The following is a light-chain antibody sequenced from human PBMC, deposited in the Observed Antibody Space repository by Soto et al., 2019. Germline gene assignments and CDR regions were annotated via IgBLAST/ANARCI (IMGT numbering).Light chain of an antibody. V-gene: IGKV3-15*01. CDR1: QSVSSN. Sequence: EIVMTQSPATLSVSPGERATLSCRASQSVSSNLAWYQQKPGQAPRLLIYGASTRATGIPARFSGSVSGTEFTLTNSSLQSEDFAVYYCQQYNNWPLWTFGQGTKVEIK. CDR2: GAS. CDR3: QQYNNWPLWT. J-gene: IGKJ1*01.